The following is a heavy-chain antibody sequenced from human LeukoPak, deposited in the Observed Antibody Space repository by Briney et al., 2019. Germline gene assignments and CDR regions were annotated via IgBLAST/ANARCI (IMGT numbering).Heavy chain of an antibody. CDR2: MNWKGGST. Sequence: GGSLRLSWAASGFTFDDYGMSWVRQAPGKGLEWVAGMNWKGGSTGYADSGKGRFTISRDNAKNSLYLQMTSLRAEDTALYHCARGVGATIFHYYMDVWGKGTTVTVSS. CDR3: ARGVGATIFHYYMDV. J-gene: IGHJ6*03. CDR1: GFTFDDYG. D-gene: IGHD1-26*01. V-gene: IGHV3-20*01.